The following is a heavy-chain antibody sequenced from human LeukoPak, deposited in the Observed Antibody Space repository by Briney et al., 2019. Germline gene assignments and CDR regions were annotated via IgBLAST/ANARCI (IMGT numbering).Heavy chain of an antibody. CDR3: ARGGHDYGDSTSWYYFDY. CDR1: GGSISSSSYY. J-gene: IGHJ4*02. Sequence: SETLSLTCTVSGGSISSSSYYWGWIRQPPGKGLEWIGSIYYSGSTYYNPSLKSRVTISVDTSKNQFSLKLSSVTAADTAVYYCARGGHDYGDSTSWYYFDYWGQGTLVTVSS. V-gene: IGHV4-39*07. CDR2: IYYSGST. D-gene: IGHD4-17*01.